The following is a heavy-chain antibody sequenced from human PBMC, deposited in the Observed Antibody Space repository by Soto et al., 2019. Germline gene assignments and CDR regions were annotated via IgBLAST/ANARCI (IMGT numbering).Heavy chain of an antibody. CDR3: AREDYYGSGSLYFDY. V-gene: IGHV3-66*01. J-gene: IGHJ4*02. Sequence: GGSLRLSCAASGFTVNSNYMSWVRQAPGKGLEWVSIIYSGGSTYYADSVRGRFTISRDNSKNTLYLQMNSLRVEDTAVYYCAREDYYGSGSLYFDYWGQGTLVTVSS. CDR1: GFTVNSNY. D-gene: IGHD3-10*01. CDR2: IYSGGST.